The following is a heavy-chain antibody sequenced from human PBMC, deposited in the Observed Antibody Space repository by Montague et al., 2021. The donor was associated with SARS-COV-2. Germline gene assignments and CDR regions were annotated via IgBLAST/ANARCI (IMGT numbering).Heavy chain of an antibody. D-gene: IGHD3-10*01. J-gene: IGHJ4*02. Sequence: SLRLSCAASGFTFDDYAMYWVRQAPGKGLEWVSGINWNSGSIGHAVSVKGRFTTSRDNAENSLYLQMNSLRAEDTALYYCAKDGLIRGVNYFDYWGQGTLVTVSS. CDR1: GFTFDDYA. V-gene: IGHV3-9*01. CDR2: INWNSGSI. CDR3: AKDGLIRGVNYFDY.